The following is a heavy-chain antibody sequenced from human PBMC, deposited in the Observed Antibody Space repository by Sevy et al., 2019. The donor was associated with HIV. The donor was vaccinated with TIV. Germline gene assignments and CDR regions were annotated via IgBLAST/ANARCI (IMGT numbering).Heavy chain of an antibody. J-gene: IGHJ4*02. D-gene: IGHD3-22*01. V-gene: IGHV3-30-3*01. CDR3: ARNSGGPMIVVVITYFDY. CDR1: GFTFSSYA. Sequence: GGSLRLSCAASGFTFSSYAMHWVRQTPGKGLEWVAVISYDGSNKYYADSVKGRFTISRDNSKNTLYLQMNSLRAEDTAVYYCARNSGGPMIVVVITYFDYWVQGTLVTVSS. CDR2: ISYDGSNK.